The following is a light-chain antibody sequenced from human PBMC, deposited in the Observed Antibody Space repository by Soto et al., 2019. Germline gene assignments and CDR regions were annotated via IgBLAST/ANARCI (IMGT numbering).Light chain of an antibody. CDR1: SSDVGAYNF. CDR3: SSYTTSSTLI. CDR2: DVS. J-gene: IGLJ1*01. V-gene: IGLV2-14*01. Sequence: QSALTQPASVSGSPGQSITISCTGTSSDVGAYNFVCWYQHNPGKAPKLMIHDVSIRPSGASNRFSGSKSGNTASLTISGPQAEDEADYYCSSYTTSSTLIFGTGTKVTVL.